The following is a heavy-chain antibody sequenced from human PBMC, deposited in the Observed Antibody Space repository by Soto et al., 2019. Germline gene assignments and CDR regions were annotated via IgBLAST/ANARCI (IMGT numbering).Heavy chain of an antibody. CDR1: GGSISSGDYY. V-gene: IGHV4-30-4*01. Sequence: SETLSLTCTVSGGSISSGDYYWSWIRQPPGKGLEWIGYIYYSGSTYYNPSLKSRVTISVDTSKNQFSLKLSSVTAADTAVYYCTREKYLYCSSTSCATPSYYCYGMDVWGQGTTVTVSS. J-gene: IGHJ6*02. D-gene: IGHD2-2*01. CDR2: IYYSGST. CDR3: TREKYLYCSSTSCATPSYYCYGMDV.